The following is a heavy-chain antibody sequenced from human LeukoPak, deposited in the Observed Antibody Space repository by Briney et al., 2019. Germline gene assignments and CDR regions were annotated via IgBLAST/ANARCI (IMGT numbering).Heavy chain of an antibody. V-gene: IGHV3-11*03. D-gene: IGHD3-9*01. CDR3: ARSTLYDILTEYYFDY. CDR1: GFTFSDYH. Sequence: GGSLRLSCVASGFTFSDYHMSWIRQAPGKGLEWVSYISSSSSYTNYADSVKGRFTISRDSAKNSLYLQMNSLRAEDTAVYYCARSTLYDILTEYYFDYWGQGTLVTVSS. J-gene: IGHJ4*02. CDR2: ISSSSSYT.